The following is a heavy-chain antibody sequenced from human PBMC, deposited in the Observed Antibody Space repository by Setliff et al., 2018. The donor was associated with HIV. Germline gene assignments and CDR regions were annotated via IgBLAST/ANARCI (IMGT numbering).Heavy chain of an antibody. CDR1: GGSISSSSHY. V-gene: IGHV4-39*01. Sequence: LSLTCTVSGGSISSSSHYWGWIRQPPGKGLEWIGSIHSSGTTYYNPSLKSRVAIAVDTSRSQFSLKLRSVTAADTAVYYCARHKTNYDFYAFDVWGQGTMVTVSS. CDR2: IHSSGTT. J-gene: IGHJ3*01. CDR3: ARHKTNYDFYAFDV. D-gene: IGHD3-3*01.